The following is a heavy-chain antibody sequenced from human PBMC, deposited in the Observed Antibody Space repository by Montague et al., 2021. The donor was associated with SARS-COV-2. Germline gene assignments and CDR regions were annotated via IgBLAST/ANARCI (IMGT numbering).Heavy chain of an antibody. CDR1: GFSLSTSGMC. Sequence: PALVKPTQTLTLTCTFSGFSLSTSGMCVSWIRQPPGKALEWLARIDWXDDKYYSTSLKTWLTISKDTSKNQVVLTMTNMDPVDTATYYCARMTPITGLDYWGQGTLVTVSS. CDR2: IDWXDDK. J-gene: IGHJ4*02. CDR3: ARMTPITGLDY. V-gene: IGHV2-70*11. D-gene: IGHD1-20*01.